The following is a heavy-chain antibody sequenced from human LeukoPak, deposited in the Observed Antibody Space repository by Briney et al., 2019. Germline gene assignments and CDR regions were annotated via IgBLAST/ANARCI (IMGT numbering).Heavy chain of an antibody. CDR1: DYTFTNYG. J-gene: IGHJ3*02. CDR3: AKVRFDYGGNVGAAFDI. D-gene: IGHD4-23*01. Sequence: ASVKVSCKASDYTFTNYGISWVRQPPGQGFGWRGWISAYYGNTNYAQKLQGRVTLTTDTSTSTAYMELRSLTSDDTAVYFCAKVRFDYGGNVGAAFDIWGQGTMVTVSS. CDR2: ISAYYGNT. V-gene: IGHV1-18*01.